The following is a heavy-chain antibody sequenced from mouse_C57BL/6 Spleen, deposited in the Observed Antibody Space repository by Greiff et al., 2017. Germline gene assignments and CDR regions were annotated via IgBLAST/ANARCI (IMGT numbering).Heavy chain of an antibody. V-gene: IGHV1-69*01. J-gene: IGHJ2*01. CDR2: IDPSDSYT. CDR3: ARRKHSNGIDY. D-gene: IGHD2-5*01. Sequence: QVQLQQPGAELVMPGASVKLSCKASGYTFASYWMHWVKQRPGQGLEWIGEIDPSDSYTNYNQKFKGKSTLTVDKSSSTAYMQLSSLTSEDSAVYYCARRKHSNGIDYWGQGTTLTVSS. CDR1: GYTFASYW.